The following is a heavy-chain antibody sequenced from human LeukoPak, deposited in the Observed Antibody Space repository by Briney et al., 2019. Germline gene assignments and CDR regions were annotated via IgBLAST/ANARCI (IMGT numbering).Heavy chain of an antibody. CDR1: GFTFSSYG. J-gene: IGHJ4*02. D-gene: IGHD4-17*01. CDR2: ISGSGGST. V-gene: IGHV3-23*01. Sequence: GGSLRLSCAASGFTFSSYGMSWVRQAPGKGLEWVSAISGSGGSTYYADSVKGRFTISRDNSKNTLYLQMNSLRAEDTAVYYCAKDESGLDYGDYPIFDYWGQGTLVTVSS. CDR3: AKDESGLDYGDYPIFDY.